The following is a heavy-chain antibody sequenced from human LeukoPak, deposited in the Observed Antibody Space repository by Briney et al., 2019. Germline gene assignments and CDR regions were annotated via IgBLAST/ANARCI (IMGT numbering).Heavy chain of an antibody. V-gene: IGHV3-30*18. CDR1: GFTFSSYG. CDR2: ISYDGSNK. J-gene: IGHJ4*02. CDR3: AKDHYYGSGSYSIDY. Sequence: PGGSLRLSCAASGFTFSSYGMHWVRQAPGKGLEWVAVISYDGSNKYYADSVKGRFTISRDNSKNTLYLQMNSLRAEDTAVYYCAKDHYYGSGSYSIDYWGQGTLVTVSS. D-gene: IGHD3-10*01.